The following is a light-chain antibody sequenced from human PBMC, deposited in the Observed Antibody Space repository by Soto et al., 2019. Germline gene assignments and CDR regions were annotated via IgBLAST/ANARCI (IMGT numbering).Light chain of an antibody. CDR3: QQYDSWPRT. CDR2: ATS. Sequence: DIQMTQSPSSLSASVGDRVTITCRASQGIAKYVAWFQQKAGKAPKSLIYATSRLQSGVPSKFSGSVSGTDFTLTISSLQHEDFATYYCQQYDSWPRTFGQGTKLEIK. J-gene: IGKJ2*01. CDR1: QGIAKY. V-gene: IGKV1-16*02.